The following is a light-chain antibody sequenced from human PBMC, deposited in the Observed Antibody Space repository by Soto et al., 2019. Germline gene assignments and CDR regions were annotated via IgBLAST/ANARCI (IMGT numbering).Light chain of an antibody. V-gene: IGLV1-51*01. Sequence: QSVLTQPPSVSAAPGQKVTISCSGSSSNIGNNYLSWYQQLPGTAPKLLIYDSNKRPSGIRDRFSGSKSGTSATLDITGLQTGDEADYYCGTWDSSLSAVVFGGGTKLTVL. CDR2: DSN. CDR1: SSNIGNNY. CDR3: GTWDSSLSAVV. J-gene: IGLJ2*01.